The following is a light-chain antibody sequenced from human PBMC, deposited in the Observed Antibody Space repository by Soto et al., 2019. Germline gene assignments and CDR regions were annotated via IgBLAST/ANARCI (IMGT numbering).Light chain of an antibody. J-gene: IGKJ4*01. Sequence: EIVLTQSPATLSLSPGERATLSCRASQSVSSYLAWYQQKPGQAPRLLIYDASNRATGIPARFSGSGSGTDFTLTISSLQPEDFATFYCQQSYSTLTFGGGTKVDI. V-gene: IGKV3-11*01. CDR1: QSVSSY. CDR3: QQSYSTLT. CDR2: DAS.